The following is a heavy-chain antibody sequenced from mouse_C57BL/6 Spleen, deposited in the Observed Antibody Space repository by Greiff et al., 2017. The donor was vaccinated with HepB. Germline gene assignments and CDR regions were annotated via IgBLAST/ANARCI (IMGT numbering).Heavy chain of an antibody. CDR3: ARKGYYRCC. V-gene: IGHV5-4*03. Sequence: EVKLVESGGGLVKPGGSLKLSCAASGFTFSSYAMSWVRQTPEKRLEWVATISDGGTYTYYPDNVKGRFTISRDNAKNNLYLQMSHLKSEDTAMYYCARKGYYRCCWGQGTTLTVSS. D-gene: IGHD2-14*01. CDR2: ISDGGTYT. CDR1: GFTFSSYA. J-gene: IGHJ2*01.